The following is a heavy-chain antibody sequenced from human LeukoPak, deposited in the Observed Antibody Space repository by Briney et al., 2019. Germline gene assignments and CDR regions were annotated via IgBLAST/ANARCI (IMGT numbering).Heavy chain of an antibody. J-gene: IGHJ6*02. V-gene: IGHV3-21*05. Sequence: PGGSLSLSCAASGFTFSTYSMNWVRQAPGKGLEWVSYISSSSSYIYYADSVKGRFTISRDNAKNSLYLQMNSLRAEDTAVYYCARGANDYYYYGMDVWGQGTTVTVSS. CDR2: ISSSSSYI. CDR3: ARGANDYYYYGMDV. CDR1: GFTFSTYS. D-gene: IGHD1-1*01.